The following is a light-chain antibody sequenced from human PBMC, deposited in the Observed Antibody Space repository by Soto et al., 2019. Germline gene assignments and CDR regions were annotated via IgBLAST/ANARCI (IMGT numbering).Light chain of an antibody. CDR1: QDISNY. J-gene: IGKJ5*01. Sequence: DIQMTQSASSLSACXXDRITITCQASQDISNYLNWYQHKPGEAPKLLIYDASNLEIGVSSRFSGSGSGTDFTFTINNLQPEDIATYYCQQYDTLRITFGQGTRLE. CDR3: QQYDTLRIT. V-gene: IGKV1-33*01. CDR2: DAS.